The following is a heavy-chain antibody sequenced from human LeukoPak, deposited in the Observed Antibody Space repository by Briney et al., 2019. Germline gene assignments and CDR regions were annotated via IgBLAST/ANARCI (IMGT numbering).Heavy chain of an antibody. V-gene: IGHV4-59*01. CDR3: ARDRYYDSSGHWGIDY. J-gene: IGHJ4*02. Sequence: KTSETLSLTCTVSGGTISSYYWSWIRQPPGKGLEWLGYIYYSGSTNYNHSLKSRVTISVDTSKNQFSLKLSSVTAADTAVYYCARDRYYDSSGHWGIDYWGQGTLVTVSS. CDR1: GGTISSYY. CDR2: IYYSGST. D-gene: IGHD3-22*01.